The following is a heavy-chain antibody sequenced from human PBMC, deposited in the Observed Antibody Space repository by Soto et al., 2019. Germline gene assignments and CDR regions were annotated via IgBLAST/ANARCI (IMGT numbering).Heavy chain of an antibody. J-gene: IGHJ4*02. Sequence: QLQLQESGPGLVKPSETLSLTCSLSGDSITRSTYFWAWIRQSPGKGLEWVGSSYYSGRTHYNPYLKSRVTISADRSKNQFSLKMSSVTASDTAVYYCAKNLPKTGRFGYWGPGTLVTVSS. CDR3: AKNLPKTGRFGY. V-gene: IGHV4-39*01. CDR2: SYYSGRT. CDR1: GDSITRSTYF.